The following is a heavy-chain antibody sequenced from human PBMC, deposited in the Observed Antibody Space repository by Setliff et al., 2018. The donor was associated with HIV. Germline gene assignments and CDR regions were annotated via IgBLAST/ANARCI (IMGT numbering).Heavy chain of an antibody. D-gene: IGHD3-22*01. CDR3: AREYDSSGYGANFDY. CDR2: IYYSGST. V-gene: IGHV4-31*03. CDR1: GGSISNGGYY. J-gene: IGHJ4*02. Sequence: SETLSLTCTVSGGSISNGGYYWSWIRQHPGKGPEWISYIYYSGSTYYNPSLKSRVTISVDTSKNQFSLRLSSVTAADTAVYYCAREYDSSGYGANFDYWGQGTLVTVS.